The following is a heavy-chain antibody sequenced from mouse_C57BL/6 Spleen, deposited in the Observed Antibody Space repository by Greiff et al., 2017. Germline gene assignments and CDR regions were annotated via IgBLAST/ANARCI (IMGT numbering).Heavy chain of an antibody. J-gene: IGHJ3*01. V-gene: IGHV1-82*01. CDR3: ARKDYYGSSSLAY. CDR1: GYAFSSSW. Sequence: QVQLKESGPELVKPGASVTISCKASGYAFSSSWMNWVKQRPGKGLEWIGRIYPGDGDTNYNGKFKGKATLTADKSSSTAYMQLSSLTSEDSAVYFCARKDYYGSSSLAYWGQGTLVTVSA. D-gene: IGHD1-1*01. CDR2: IYPGDGDT.